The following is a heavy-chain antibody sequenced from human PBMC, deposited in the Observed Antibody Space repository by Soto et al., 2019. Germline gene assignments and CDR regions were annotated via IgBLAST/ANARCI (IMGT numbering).Heavy chain of an antibody. V-gene: IGHV4-31*03. CDR3: AREVSTTYGMDV. J-gene: IGHJ6*02. CDR2: FYYSGST. Sequence: QVQLQESGPGLVKPSQTLSLTCTVSGGSISSGGYYWSWIRQHPGQGLVWIGYFYYSGSTYYNPSLKSRVTISVDTSKNQLSLKLSSVTAADTAAYYCAREVSTTYGMDVWGQGTTVTVSS. CDR1: GGSISSGGYY. D-gene: IGHD6-13*01.